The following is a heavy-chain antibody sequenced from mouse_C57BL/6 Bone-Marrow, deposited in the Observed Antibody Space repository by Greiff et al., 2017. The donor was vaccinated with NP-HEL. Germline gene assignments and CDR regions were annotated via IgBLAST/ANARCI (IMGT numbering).Heavy chain of an antibody. CDR2: IHPNSGST. J-gene: IGHJ3*01. D-gene: IGHD1-1*01. CDR3: ARPIYYYGSSLAWLAY. CDR1: GYTFTSYW. V-gene: IGHV1-64*01. Sequence: VQLQQPGAELVKPGASVKLSCKASGYTFTSYWMHWVKQRPGQGLEWIGMIHPNSGSTNYNEKFKSKATLTVDKSSSTAYMQLSSLTSEDSAVYYCARPIYYYGSSLAWLAYWGQGTLVTVSA.